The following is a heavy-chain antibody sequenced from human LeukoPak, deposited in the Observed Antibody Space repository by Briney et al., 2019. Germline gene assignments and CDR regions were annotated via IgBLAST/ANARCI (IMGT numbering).Heavy chain of an antibody. CDR2: ISDSGGST. CDR1: GITLSNYG. CDR3: AKRGVVIRVILVGFHKEAYYFDS. V-gene: IGHV3-23*01. Sequence: GGSLRLSCAVSGITLSNYGMSWVRQAPEKGLEWVAGISDSGGSTNYADSVKGRFTISRDNPKNTLYLQMNSLRAEDTAVYFCAKRGVVIRVILVGFHKEAYYFDSWGQGALVTVSS. J-gene: IGHJ4*02. D-gene: IGHD3-22*01.